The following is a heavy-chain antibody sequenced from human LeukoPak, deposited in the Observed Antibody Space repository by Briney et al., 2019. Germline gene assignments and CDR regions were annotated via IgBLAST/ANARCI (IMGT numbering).Heavy chain of an antibody. J-gene: IGHJ4*02. D-gene: IGHD3-10*02. CDR3: ASSYVY. Sequence: SETLSLTCAVYGGXFSGYYWSWIRQPPGKGLEWIGEINHSGSTNYNPSLKSRVTISVDTSKNRFSLKLTSVTAADTAVYYCASSYVYWGQGTLVTVSS. CDR1: GGXFSGYY. V-gene: IGHV4-34*01. CDR2: INHSGST.